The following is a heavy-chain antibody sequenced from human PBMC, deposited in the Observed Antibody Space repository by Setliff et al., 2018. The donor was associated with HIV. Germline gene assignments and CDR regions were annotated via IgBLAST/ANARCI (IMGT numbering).Heavy chain of an antibody. CDR2: ITASGGKT. V-gene: IGHV3-23*01. CDR3: ASLIAAAGTGSDWFDP. J-gene: IGHJ5*02. Sequence: PGESLKISCAANGITFSSYAMTWVRQAPGKGLNWVSSITASGGKTYYADSMKGRFTISRDNAKNTLYLQMNSLRAEDTAVYYCASLIAAAGTGSDWFDPWGQGTLVTVSS. CDR1: GITFSSYA. D-gene: IGHD6-13*01.